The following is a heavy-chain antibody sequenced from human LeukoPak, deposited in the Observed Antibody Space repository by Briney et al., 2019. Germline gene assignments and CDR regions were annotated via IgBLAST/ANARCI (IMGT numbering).Heavy chain of an antibody. V-gene: IGHV4-59*01. CDR1: GGSISSYY. J-gene: IGHJ3*02. D-gene: IGHD5-12*01. CDR3: ARDQTITPLDI. Sequence: PSETLSLTCTVSGGSISSYYWSWVRQPPGKGLEWIGYIYYSGSTNYNPSLTSRVTISVDTSKNQFSLKLSSVTAADTAVYYCARDQTITPLDIWGQGTMVTVSS. CDR2: IYYSGST.